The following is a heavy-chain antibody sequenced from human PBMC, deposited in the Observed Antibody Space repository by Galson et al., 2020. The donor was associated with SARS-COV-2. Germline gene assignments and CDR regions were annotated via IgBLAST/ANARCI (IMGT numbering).Heavy chain of an antibody. D-gene: IGHD4-17*01. CDR3: VRIAGPTGGFDD. V-gene: IGHV3-33*01. Sequence: GGSLRLSCEGSGFTFSSYGMHWVRQAPGKGLEWVAVFWFEGSNKYYADSVKVRFTISRDNSKNTRYLQMNSLGAEDTAGYYCVRIAGPTGGFDDWGRGALVAGSS. CDR2: FWFEGSNK. J-gene: IGHJ4*02. CDR1: GFTFSSYG.